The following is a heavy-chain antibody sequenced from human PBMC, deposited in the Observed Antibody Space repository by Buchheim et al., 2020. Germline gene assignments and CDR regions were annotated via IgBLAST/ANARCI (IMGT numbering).Heavy chain of an antibody. V-gene: IGHV3-23*01. D-gene: IGHD3-22*01. CDR1: GFTFSSYA. CDR2: ISGSGGST. CDR3: AKDGTPYYYDSSGSQTEDY. Sequence: EVQLLESGGGLVQPGGSLRLSCAASGFTFSSYAMSWVRQAPGKGLEWVSAISGSGGSTYYADSVKGRFTISRDNSKTTLDLQMNSLRAEDTAVYYCAKDGTPYYYDSSGSQTEDYWGQGTL. J-gene: IGHJ4*02.